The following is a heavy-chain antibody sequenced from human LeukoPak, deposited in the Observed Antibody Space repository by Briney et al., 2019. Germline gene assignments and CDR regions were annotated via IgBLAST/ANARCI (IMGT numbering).Heavy chain of an antibody. V-gene: IGHV1-8*01. J-gene: IGHJ6*02. Sequence: GASVKVSCKASGYTFTSYDINWVRQATGQGLEWMGWMNPNSGNTGYAQKFQGRVTMTRNTSISTAYMELSSLRSEDTAVYYCARHDSSSWHYYYYGMDVWGQGTTATVSS. CDR3: ARHDSSSWHYYYYGMDV. CDR2: MNPNSGNT. CDR1: GYTFTSYD. D-gene: IGHD6-6*01.